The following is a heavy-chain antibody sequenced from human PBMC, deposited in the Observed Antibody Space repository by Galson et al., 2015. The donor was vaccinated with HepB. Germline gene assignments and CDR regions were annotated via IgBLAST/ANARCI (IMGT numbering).Heavy chain of an antibody. Sequence: SVKVSCKASAYTFISYGIAWVRQAPGQGLEWMGWISAYNGHTNYAQKFQGRVTMTTDTSTSTAYMELRSLRSDDTAVYYCARVGGTPGPRYCSSTSCYTLDHWGQGTLVTFSS. CDR2: ISAYNGHT. J-gene: IGHJ4*02. V-gene: IGHV1-18*01. D-gene: IGHD2-2*02. CDR1: AYTFISYG. CDR3: ARVGGTPGPRYCSSTSCYTLDH.